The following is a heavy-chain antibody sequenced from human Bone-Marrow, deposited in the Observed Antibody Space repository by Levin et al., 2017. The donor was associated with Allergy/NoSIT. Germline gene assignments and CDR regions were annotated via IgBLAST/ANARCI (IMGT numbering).Heavy chain of an antibody. CDR2: ISGSSSYI. J-gene: IGHJ6*02. CDR1: GFDFSTFH. Sequence: GGSLRLSCAASGFDFSTFHIHWVRQAPGKGLEWVSSISGSSSYIYYAESVRGRFTISRDNAKNSLYLQMTGLRAEDTAVYYCARLGTTFGTFLTEYYHGLDVWGQGTTVNVSS. CDR3: ARLGTTFGTFLTEYYHGLDV. D-gene: IGHD3-3*01. V-gene: IGHV3-21*06.